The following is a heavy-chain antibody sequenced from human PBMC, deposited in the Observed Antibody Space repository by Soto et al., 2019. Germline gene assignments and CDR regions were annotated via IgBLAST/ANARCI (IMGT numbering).Heavy chain of an antibody. V-gene: IGHV3-23*01. Sequence: EGQVLESGGGLVQPGGSLRLTCVASGFTLSNFGMSWVRQAPGKGLEWVSFVSGNGGSTYYIDSVKGRFTISRDSSTNTVRLQMNSLRAEDTAVYYCATSNYGERDWGQGALGTVSS. CDR3: ATSNYGERD. CDR2: VSGNGGST. D-gene: IGHD4-17*01. CDR1: GFTLSNFG. J-gene: IGHJ4*02.